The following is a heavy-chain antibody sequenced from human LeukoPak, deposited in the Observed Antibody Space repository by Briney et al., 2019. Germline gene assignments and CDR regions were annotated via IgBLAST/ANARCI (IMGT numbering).Heavy chain of an antibody. J-gene: IGHJ4*02. V-gene: IGHV3-74*01. CDR3: TRDPHALDY. Sequence: GGSLRLSCAASGFTFSSYWMHWVRQAPGKGLVWVSRINSDGTSTSYADSVKGRFTISRDNAKNSLYLQMNSLRDEDTAVYYCTRDPHALDYWGQGTLVTVSS. CDR1: GFTFSSYW. CDR2: INSDGTST.